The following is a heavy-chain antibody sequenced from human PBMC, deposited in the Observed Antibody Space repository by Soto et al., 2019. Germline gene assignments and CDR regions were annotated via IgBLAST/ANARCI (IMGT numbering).Heavy chain of an antibody. CDR1: GFSLSTSGVG. D-gene: IGHD3-10*01. Sequence: QITLKESGPTLVKPTQTLTLTCTFSGFSLSTSGVGVGWIRQPPGKALEWLALIYWDDDKRYSPSLKSRLTIAKDNSNNQVVLTMTNMDPVDTATYYCAHRKRFGELSILLFDYWGQGTLVTVSS. CDR3: AHRKRFGELSILLFDY. J-gene: IGHJ4*02. V-gene: IGHV2-5*02. CDR2: IYWDDDK.